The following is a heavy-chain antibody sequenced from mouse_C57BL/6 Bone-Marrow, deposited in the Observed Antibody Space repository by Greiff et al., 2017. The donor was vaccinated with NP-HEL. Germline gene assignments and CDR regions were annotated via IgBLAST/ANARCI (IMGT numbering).Heavy chain of an antibody. CDR3: TKKALQYYAMDY. V-gene: IGHV1-5*01. CDR1: GYTFTSYW. D-gene: IGHD3-3*01. CDR2: IYPGNSDT. Sequence: VQLQQSGTVLARPGASVKMSCKTSGYTFTSYWMHWVKQRPGQGLEWIGAIYPGNSDTSYNQKFKGKAKLTAVTSASTAYMELSSLTNEDSAVYYCTKKALQYYAMDYWGQGTSVTVSS. J-gene: IGHJ4*01.